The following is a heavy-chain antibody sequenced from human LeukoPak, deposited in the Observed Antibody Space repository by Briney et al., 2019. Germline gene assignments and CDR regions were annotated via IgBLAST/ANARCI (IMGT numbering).Heavy chain of an antibody. D-gene: IGHD3-10*01. CDR2: IDWDDDK. J-gene: IGHJ4*02. Sequence: SGPTLVNPTQTLTLTCTFSGFSLSTSGMRVNWIRQPPGKALEWLARIDWDDDKFYSTSLKARLTISKYTSKNQVVLTMTNMDPVDTATYYCARISGSSGHFDYWGQGTLVTVSS. V-gene: IGHV2-70*04. CDR3: ARISGSSGHFDY. CDR1: GFSLSTSGMR.